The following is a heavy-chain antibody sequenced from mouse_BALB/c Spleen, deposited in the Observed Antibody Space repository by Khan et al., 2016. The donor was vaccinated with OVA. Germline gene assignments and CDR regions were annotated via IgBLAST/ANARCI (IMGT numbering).Heavy chain of an antibody. V-gene: IGHV1-5*01. D-gene: IGHD2-4*01. CDR1: GYSFTSYW. J-gene: IGHJ2*01. CDR2: IYPGISDT. CDR3: TRSYDSYYFDY. Sequence: EVKLQESGTVLARPGASVKMSCKASGYSFTSYWMHWVKQRPGQGLEWIGAIYPGISDTRYNQNFKGKATLTAVSSASTAYMEFNSLTNEDSVVYYCTRSYDSYYFDYWGQGTTLTVSS.